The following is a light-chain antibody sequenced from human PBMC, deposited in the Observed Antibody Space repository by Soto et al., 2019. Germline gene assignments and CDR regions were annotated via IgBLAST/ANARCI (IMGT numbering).Light chain of an antibody. Sequence: QSVLTQPASVSGSPGQSITISCTGTTSDVGGYNSVSWYQQHPGKAPTLIFYEVIDRPSGISNRFSGSKSGNTASLTISGLQAEDEADYDCSSFTTNSPLNIFGSGTKLTVL. J-gene: IGLJ1*01. CDR1: TSDVGGYNS. V-gene: IGLV2-14*01. CDR2: EVI. CDR3: SSFTTNSPLNI.